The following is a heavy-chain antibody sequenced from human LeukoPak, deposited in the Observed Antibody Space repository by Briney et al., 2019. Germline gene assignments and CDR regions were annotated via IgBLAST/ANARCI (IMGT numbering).Heavy chain of an antibody. CDR2: IFYKGNT. CDR3: ARFGGYPGYFQH. J-gene: IGHJ1*01. V-gene: IGHV4-59*01. D-gene: IGHD3-22*01. Sequence: SETLSLTCSVSGYDSISTYYWNWIRQPPGKGLEWIGQIFYKGNTNYNPSLKSRITISVDTSKNQFSLKLSSVTAADTAVYYCARFGGYPGYFQHWGQGTLVTVSS. CDR1: GYDSISTYY.